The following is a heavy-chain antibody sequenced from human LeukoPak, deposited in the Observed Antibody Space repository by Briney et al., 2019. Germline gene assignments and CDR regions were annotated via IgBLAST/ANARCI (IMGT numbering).Heavy chain of an antibody. CDR2: IRYDGSNK. Sequence: GGSLRLSCAASGFTFSSYGMHWVRQAPGKGLEWVAFIRYDGSNKYYADSVKGRFTISRDNSKNTLYLQMNSLRAEDTAVYYCAKEFLGYCSSTSCYYFDYWGQGTLVTVSS. V-gene: IGHV3-30*02. CDR1: GFTFSSYG. CDR3: AKEFLGYCSSTSCYYFDY. D-gene: IGHD2-2*01. J-gene: IGHJ4*02.